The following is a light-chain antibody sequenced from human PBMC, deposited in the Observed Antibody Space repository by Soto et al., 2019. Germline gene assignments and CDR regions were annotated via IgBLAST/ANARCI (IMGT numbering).Light chain of an antibody. V-gene: IGKV3-11*01. CDR2: DAS. CDR1: QSVSSY. CDR3: QQRSNWPWT. Sequence: EIVLTQSPAILSLSPGERATLSCRASQSVSSYLAWYQQKPGQAPRLLIYDASNRATGIPARFSGSGSGTDFTLTTSSLEPEDFAVYYCQQRSNWPWTFGQGTKVDIK. J-gene: IGKJ1*01.